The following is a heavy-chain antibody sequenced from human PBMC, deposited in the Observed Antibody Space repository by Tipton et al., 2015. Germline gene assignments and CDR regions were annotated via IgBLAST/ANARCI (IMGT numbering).Heavy chain of an antibody. D-gene: IGHD4-17*01. V-gene: IGHV4-59*08. Sequence: LRLSCNVSGGSISSYFWSWIRQPPGKGLEWIGSFFHSGNTFHNPSLRSRVIISVDTSKNQFSLTVTSVTAADTAVYYCARSRYTVTPDSWGQGTLVSVSS. CDR3: ARSRYTVTPDS. J-gene: IGHJ4*02. CDR2: FFHSGNT. CDR1: GGSISSYF.